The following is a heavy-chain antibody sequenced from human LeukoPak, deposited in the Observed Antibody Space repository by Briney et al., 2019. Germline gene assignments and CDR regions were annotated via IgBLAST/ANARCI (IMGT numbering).Heavy chain of an antibody. CDR2: INHRGST. D-gene: IGHD4-17*01. CDR3: ARYGDYVNYYYGLDV. V-gene: IGHV4-34*01. CDR1: GGSFSGYY. Sequence: SETLSLTCAVYGGSFSGYYWSWIRQPPGKGLEGGGEINHRGSTNYNPSIKSRVTISVDTFKTQFSLKLSSVTAADTAVYYCARYGDYVNYYYGLDVWGKGTTVTVSS. J-gene: IGHJ6*04.